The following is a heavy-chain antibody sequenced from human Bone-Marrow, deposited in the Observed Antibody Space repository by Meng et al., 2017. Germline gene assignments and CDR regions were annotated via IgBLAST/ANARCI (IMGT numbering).Heavy chain of an antibody. CDR1: GVSFIGYY. CDR2: INHSGST. D-gene: IGHD4-17*01. V-gene: IGHV4-34*01. J-gene: IGHJ2*01. CDR3: ARGRVTTVTTPNWYFDL. Sequence: QVRLQRWGAGWLKPSGTLSLTCAVDGVSFIGYYWSWIRQPPGKGLEWIGEINHSGSTNYNPSLKSRVTISVDTSKNQFSLKLSSVTAADTAVYYCARGRVTTVTTPNWYFDLWGRGTLVTVSS.